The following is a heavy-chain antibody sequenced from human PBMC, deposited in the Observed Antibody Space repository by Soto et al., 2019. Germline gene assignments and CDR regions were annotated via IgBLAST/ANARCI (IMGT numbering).Heavy chain of an antibody. CDR3: ARGGSGWTRGGWLGP. V-gene: IGHV3-11*01. CDR2: ISDSGSTI. J-gene: IGHJ5*02. Sequence: QMQLVQSGGGLVKPGGSLTLSCKASGFTFSDYYMIWVRKTPGKGLEWLSYISDSGSTIYYAVSVRARFTIFRENAANSVYLQLDGLTDGDTAFYYCARGGSGWTRGGWLGPWGQGSLVTVSS. CDR1: GFTFSDYY. D-gene: IGHD6-25*01.